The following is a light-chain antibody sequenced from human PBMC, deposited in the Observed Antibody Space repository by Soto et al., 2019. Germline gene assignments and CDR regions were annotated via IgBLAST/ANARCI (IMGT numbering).Light chain of an antibody. V-gene: IGLV1-40*01. J-gene: IGLJ3*02. CDR1: SSNIGAGYD. CDR2: GNS. CDR3: QSYDSSLSGWV. Sequence: QPVLTQPPSVSGAPGQRVTISCTGSSSNIGAGYDGHWYQQLPGTAPKLLIYGNSNRPSGVPDRFSGSKSGTSASLAITGLQAEDDADYYCQSYDSSLSGWVFGGGTKLTVL.